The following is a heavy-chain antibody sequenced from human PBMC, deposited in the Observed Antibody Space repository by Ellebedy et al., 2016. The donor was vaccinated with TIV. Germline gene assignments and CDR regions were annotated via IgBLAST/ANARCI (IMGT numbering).Heavy chain of an antibody. J-gene: IGHJ4*02. V-gene: IGHV3-64D*09. CDR2: ISSPGGST. D-gene: IGHD6-19*01. CDR1: GFIFSSYA. CDR3: AVVACTYYFDC. Sequence: PGGSLRLSCSASGFIFSSYAMHWARQAPGKGLEDVSAISSPGGSTYYADSVKGRFTISRDNSKNTLYLQMSSLRPEDTAVYYCAVVACTYYFDCWGKGTLVTVSS.